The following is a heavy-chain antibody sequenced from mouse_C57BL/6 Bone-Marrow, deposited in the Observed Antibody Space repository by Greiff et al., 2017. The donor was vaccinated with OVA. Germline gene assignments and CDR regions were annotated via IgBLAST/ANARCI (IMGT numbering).Heavy chain of an antibody. CDR3: ARGDYNGSRDGDYAMEN. Sequence: EVHLVESGGDLVKPGGSLKLSCAASGFTFSSYGMSWVRQTPDKRLEWVATISSGGSYTYYPDSVKGRFTISRDNAKNTLYLQMSSLKSEDTAMYYSARGDYNGSRDGDYAMENWGQGTSGTVSS. J-gene: IGHJ4*01. D-gene: IGHD1-1*01. V-gene: IGHV5-6*01. CDR2: ISSGGSYT. CDR1: GFTFSSYG.